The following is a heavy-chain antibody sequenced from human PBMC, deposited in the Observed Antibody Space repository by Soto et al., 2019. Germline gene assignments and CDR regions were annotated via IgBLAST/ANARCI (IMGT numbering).Heavy chain of an antibody. CDR2: IYYSGST. CDR3: ARESGDYYYYYGMDV. J-gene: IGHJ6*02. Sequence: PSETLSLTCTVACGSISSHCWRWIRQTPGKGLEWIGYIYYSGSTNYNPSLKSRVTISVDTSKNQFSLKLSSVTAADTAVYYCARESGDYYYYYGMDVWGQGTTVTVSS. CDR1: CGSISSHC. V-gene: IGHV4-59*11. D-gene: IGHD4-17*01.